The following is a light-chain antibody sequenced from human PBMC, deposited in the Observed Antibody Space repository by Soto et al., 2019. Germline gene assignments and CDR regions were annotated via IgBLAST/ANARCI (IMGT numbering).Light chain of an antibody. Sequence: PGERATLSCRASQSVSSSYLAWYQQKPGQAPRLLIYGASSRATGIPDRFSGSGSGTDFTLTISRLEPEDFAVYYCQQYGSSPQRTFGQGTKVEIK. J-gene: IGKJ1*01. CDR3: QQYGSSPQRT. V-gene: IGKV3-20*01. CDR2: GAS. CDR1: QSVSSSY.